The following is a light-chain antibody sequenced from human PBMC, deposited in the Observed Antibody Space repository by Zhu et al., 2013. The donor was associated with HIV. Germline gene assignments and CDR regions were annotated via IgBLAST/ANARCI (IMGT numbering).Light chain of an antibody. J-gene: IGKJ4*01. CDR1: QSVRNNY. V-gene: IGKV3-20*01. Sequence: EIVLTQSPGTLSLSPGEKVTLSCRASQSVRNNYLAWYQQKAGRAPRLVIYGASSRVTGIPDRFSGRGSGTDFTLTISRLESEDFAVYYCQQYGGTPSFGGGTRVDIK. CDR2: GAS. CDR3: QQYGGTPS.